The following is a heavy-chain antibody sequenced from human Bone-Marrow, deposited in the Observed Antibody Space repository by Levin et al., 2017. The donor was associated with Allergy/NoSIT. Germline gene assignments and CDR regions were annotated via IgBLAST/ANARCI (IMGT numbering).Heavy chain of an antibody. CDR3: AREDSASWYLDHGMAV. J-gene: IGHJ6*02. V-gene: IGHV3-21*01. Sequence: PGGSLRLSCEASGFTFSSCDMNWVRQAPGKGLEWVSSISSSSSYIYYADSVKGRFTISRDNAKNSVYLQINSLRVEDTAVYFCAREDSASWYLDHGMAVWGQGTTVTVSS. CDR1: GFTFSSCD. D-gene: IGHD6-13*01. CDR2: ISSSSSYI.